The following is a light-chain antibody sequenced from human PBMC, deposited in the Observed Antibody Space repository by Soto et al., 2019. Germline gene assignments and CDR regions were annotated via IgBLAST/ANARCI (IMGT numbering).Light chain of an antibody. CDR1: QSITRY. CDR3: QQSYSTLVT. V-gene: IGKV1-39*01. J-gene: IGKJ3*01. CDR2: AAS. Sequence: DIQMTQSPSSLSASVGDRVTITCRASQSITRYLNWYQQKPGKAPKFLIQAASSLQSGVPSRFSGSGSGTDFTLIISSLQPEDFATYYCQQSYSTLVTFGPGTKVDIK.